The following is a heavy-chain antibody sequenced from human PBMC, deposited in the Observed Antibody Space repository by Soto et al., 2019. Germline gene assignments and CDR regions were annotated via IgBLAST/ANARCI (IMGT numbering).Heavy chain of an antibody. CDR2: ISGNGGSA. J-gene: IGHJ4*02. CDR1: GFTFSSYG. CDR3: AKSTWIQLWPAY. Sequence: QVQLVESGGGVVQPGRSLRLSCAASGFTFSSYGMHWVRQAPGKGLEWVSSISGNGGSAHYADSVKGRFTVSRDNSKNTLYLQMNSLRAEDTALYYCAKSTWIQLWPAYWGQGILVTVSS. D-gene: IGHD5-18*01. V-gene: IGHV3-NL1*01.